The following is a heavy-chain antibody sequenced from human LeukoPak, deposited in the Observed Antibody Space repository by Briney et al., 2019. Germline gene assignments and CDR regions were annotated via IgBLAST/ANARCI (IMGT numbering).Heavy chain of an antibody. CDR2: ISAYNGNT. Sequence: ASVKVSCKASGYTFTSYGISWVRQDPGQGLEWMGWISAYNGNTNYAQKLQGRVTMTPDTSTSTAYMERRSLRSEVTAVYYCARAGGILSGYRMVSGYWGQGTLGTVSS. D-gene: IGHD3-9*01. CDR3: ARAGGILSGYRMVSGY. V-gene: IGHV1-18*01. J-gene: IGHJ4*02. CDR1: GYTFTSYG.